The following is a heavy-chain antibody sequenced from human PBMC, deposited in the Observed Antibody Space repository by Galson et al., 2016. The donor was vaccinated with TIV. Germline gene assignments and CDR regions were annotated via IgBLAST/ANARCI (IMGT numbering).Heavy chain of an antibody. D-gene: IGHD1-26*01. CDR2: IWYDGSNK. V-gene: IGHV3-33*01. CDR3: ARDRMWEEVLGAFNI. Sequence: SLRLSCAASGFTFSTYAMHWVRQAPGKGLEWVAIIWYDGSNKYYADSVNGRFTISRDNSKNTVYLQMNSLRAEDTALYYCARDRMWEEVLGAFNIWGQGTMVTVSS. CDR1: GFTFSTYA. J-gene: IGHJ3*02.